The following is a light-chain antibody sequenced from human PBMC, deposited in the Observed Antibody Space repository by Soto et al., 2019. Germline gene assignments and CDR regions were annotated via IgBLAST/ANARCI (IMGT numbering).Light chain of an antibody. J-gene: IGKJ1*01. CDR3: QHSNSYSEA. CDR2: KAS. CDR1: QTISSW. Sequence: EIKMTQSAATLAGSVGGRVTITCRASQTISSWLAWYQQKPGKALKLLIYKASTLKSGVPSRFSGSGSGTEFTLTISSLQPDDFAPYYCQHSNSYSEAFGQGTKVDIK. V-gene: IGKV1-5*03.